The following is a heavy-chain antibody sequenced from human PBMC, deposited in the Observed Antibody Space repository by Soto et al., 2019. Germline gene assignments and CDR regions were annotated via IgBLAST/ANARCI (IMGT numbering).Heavy chain of an antibody. Sequence: EGYLRLSWAASGITFFTYAMSWVRQAPGKGLAWVSAISGSGSDTSYADSVKGRVTISRDNSKNTLYLQMNRLRVEDTAVYFCAIEGAPNSAFWSAYSSPSRYDMDVWGQVTRGT. CDR2: ISGSGSDT. V-gene: IGHV3-23*01. D-gene: IGHD3-3*01. J-gene: IGHJ6*02. CDR1: GITFFTYA. CDR3: AIEGAPNSAFWSAYSSPSRYDMDV.